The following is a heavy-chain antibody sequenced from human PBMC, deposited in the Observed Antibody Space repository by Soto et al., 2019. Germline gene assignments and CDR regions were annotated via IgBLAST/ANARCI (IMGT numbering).Heavy chain of an antibody. CDR1: GGTFSSYA. CDR3: ARDEYSSSGGYYYYGMDV. D-gene: IGHD6-6*01. J-gene: IGHJ6*02. CDR2: IIPIFGTA. Sequence: QVQLVQSGAEVKKPGSSVKVSCKASGGTFSSYAISWVRQAPGQGLEWMGGIIPIFGTANYAQKFQGRVTITADESTGTAYMDVSSLRSEDTAGYYCARDEYSSSGGYYYYGMDVWGQGTTVTVSS. V-gene: IGHV1-69*01.